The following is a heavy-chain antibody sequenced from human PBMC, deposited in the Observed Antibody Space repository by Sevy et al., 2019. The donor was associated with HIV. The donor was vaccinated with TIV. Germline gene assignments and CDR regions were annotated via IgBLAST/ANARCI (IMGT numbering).Heavy chain of an antibody. D-gene: IGHD6-19*01. Sequence: ASVKVSCKASGGTFSSYAISWVRQAPGQGLEWMGGIIPIFGTANYAQKFQGRVTITADESTSTAYMELSSLRSEDTAVYYCARASYTGLHSSGWYRLYYYGMDVWGQGTTVTLSS. J-gene: IGHJ6*02. CDR3: ARASYTGLHSSGWYRLYYYGMDV. V-gene: IGHV1-69*13. CDR1: GGTFSSYA. CDR2: IIPIFGTA.